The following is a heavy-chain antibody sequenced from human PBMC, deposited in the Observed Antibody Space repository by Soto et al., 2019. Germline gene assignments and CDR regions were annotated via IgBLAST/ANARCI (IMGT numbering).Heavy chain of an antibody. Sequence: SETLSLTSSVSGGSISSADHYWSWIRQPPGKGLEWMGYIYHSGNTHYNPSLKSRITISIDTSTNRFSLNLTSVTAADTAVYFCARLRWQVEPNYIDPWGQGALVTVSS. V-gene: IGHV4-30-4*01. D-gene: IGHD4-17*01. CDR1: GGSISSADHY. J-gene: IGHJ5*02. CDR2: IYHSGNT. CDR3: ARLRWQVEPNYIDP.